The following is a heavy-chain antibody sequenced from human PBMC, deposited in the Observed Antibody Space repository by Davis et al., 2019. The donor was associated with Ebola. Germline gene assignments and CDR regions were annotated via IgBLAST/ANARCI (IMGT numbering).Heavy chain of an antibody. D-gene: IGHD3-22*01. Sequence: SETLSLTCTVSGGSISSSSYYWGWIRQPPGKGLEWIGSIYYSGSTYYNPSLKSRVTISVDTSKNQFSLRLSSVTAADTAVYYCARDRTPYYYDSTGYYFDYWGQGTLVTVSS. CDR1: GGSISSSSYY. CDR2: IYYSGST. J-gene: IGHJ4*02. V-gene: IGHV4-39*07. CDR3: ARDRTPYYYDSTGYYFDY.